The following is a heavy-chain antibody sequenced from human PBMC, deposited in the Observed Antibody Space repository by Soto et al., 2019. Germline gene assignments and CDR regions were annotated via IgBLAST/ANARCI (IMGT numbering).Heavy chain of an antibody. Sequence: QITLKESGPTLVKPTQTLTLTCTFSGFSLSTSGVGVGWIRQPPGKALEWLALIYWNDDKRYSPSLKSRLTITQDTSKNQVVLTMTNMDPVDTATYYCAHTYQLLPGAYWGQGTLVTVSS. CDR3: AHTYQLLPGAY. CDR1: GFSLSTSGVG. CDR2: IYWNDDK. V-gene: IGHV2-5*01. J-gene: IGHJ4*02. D-gene: IGHD2-2*01.